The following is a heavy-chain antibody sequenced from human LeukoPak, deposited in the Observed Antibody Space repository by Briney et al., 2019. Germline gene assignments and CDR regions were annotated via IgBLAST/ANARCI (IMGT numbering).Heavy chain of an antibody. J-gene: IGHJ5*02. CDR3: ARVQLLWFGEFTKTPNWFDP. CDR1: GYSISSGYY. CDR2: IYHSGST. D-gene: IGHD3-10*01. Sequence: PSETLSLTCAVSGYSISSGYYWGWIRQPPGKGLEWIGSIYHSGSTYYNPSLKSQVTISVDTSKNQFSLKLSSVTAADTAVYYCARVQLLWFGEFTKTPNWFDPWGQGTLVTVSS. V-gene: IGHV4-38-2*01.